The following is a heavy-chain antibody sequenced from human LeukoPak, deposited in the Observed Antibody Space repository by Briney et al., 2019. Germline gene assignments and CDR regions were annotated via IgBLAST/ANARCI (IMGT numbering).Heavy chain of an antibody. CDR2: INPKSGAT. J-gene: IGHJ5*02. V-gene: IGHV1-2*02. Sequence: GASVKVSCKASGYTFTDHYMHWVRQAPGLGLEWMGWINPKSGATHYAQSFQGRATMTRETSISTAYMELSWLTSDDTAVYYCARAGDSGNLAWGQGTLVTVSS. CDR3: ARAGDSGNLA. D-gene: IGHD1-26*01. CDR1: GYTFTDHY.